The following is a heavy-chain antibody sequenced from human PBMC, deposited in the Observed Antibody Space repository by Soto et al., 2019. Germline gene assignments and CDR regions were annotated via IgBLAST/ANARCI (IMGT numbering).Heavy chain of an antibody. CDR3: ARGGNRVARGGYYYYYMDV. D-gene: IGHD2-15*01. CDR2: IYYSGST. CDR1: GGSISSGGYY. J-gene: IGHJ6*03. Sequence: QVQLQESGPGLVKPSQTLSLTCTVSGGSISSGGYYWSWIRQHPGKGLEWIGYIYYSGSTYYNPSLKSRVIISVDTSKNQFSLKLSSVTAADTAVYYCARGGNRVARGGYYYYYMDVWGKGTTVTVSS. V-gene: IGHV4-31*03.